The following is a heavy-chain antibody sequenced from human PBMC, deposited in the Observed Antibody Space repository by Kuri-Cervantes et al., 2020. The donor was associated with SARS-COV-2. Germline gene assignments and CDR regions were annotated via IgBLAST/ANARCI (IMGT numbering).Heavy chain of an antibody. CDR2: MYYSGIT. J-gene: IGHJ4*02. D-gene: IGHD3-10*01. CDR1: GGSFSGYY. Sequence: SETLSLTCAVYGGSFSGYYWSWIRQPPGKGLEWIGSMYYSGITNYNPSLKSRVTISVDTPKNQFSLKLSSVTAADTAVYYCARVRGVLGEVYFDYWGQGILVTVSS. CDR3: ARVRGVLGEVYFDY. V-gene: IGHV4-59*01.